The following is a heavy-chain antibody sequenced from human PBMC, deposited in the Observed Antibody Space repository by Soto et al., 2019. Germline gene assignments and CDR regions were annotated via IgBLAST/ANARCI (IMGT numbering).Heavy chain of an antibody. CDR3: ALGHHRWLQSWYFEL. J-gene: IGHJ2*01. CDR2: IIPIFGTA. D-gene: IGHD5-12*01. V-gene: IGHV1-69*12. CDR1: GGTFSSYT. Sequence: QVQLVQSGAEVKKPGSSVTVSCKASGGTFSSYTISWVRQAPGQGLEWMGGIIPIFGTANYAQKFQGRVTITADESTSTAYMEVSSLRSEDTAVYYCALGHHRWLQSWYFELSGRGTLVTVSS.